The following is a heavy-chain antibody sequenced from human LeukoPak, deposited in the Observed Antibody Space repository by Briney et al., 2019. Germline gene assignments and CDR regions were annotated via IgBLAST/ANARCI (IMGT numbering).Heavy chain of an antibody. V-gene: IGHV4-30-2*01. CDR1: GGSISSGGYY. CDR2: IYHSGST. Sequence: SETLSLTCTVSGGSISSGGYYWSWIRQPPGKGLEGIGYIYHSGSTYYNPSLKSRVTISVDRSKNQFSLKLSSVTAADTAVYYCARVITYYDFWSGYYRYYFDYWGQGTLVTVSS. CDR3: ARVITYYDFWSGYYRYYFDY. J-gene: IGHJ4*02. D-gene: IGHD3-3*01.